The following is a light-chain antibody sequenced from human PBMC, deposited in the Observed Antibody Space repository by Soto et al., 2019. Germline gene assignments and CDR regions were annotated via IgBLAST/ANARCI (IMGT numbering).Light chain of an antibody. J-gene: IGKJ5*01. V-gene: IGKV1-27*01. CDR3: QNYDSAPIT. CDR1: QGISNY. Sequence: DIQMTQSPSSLSASVGDRVTFACRASQGISNYLVWYQQKPGKVPKVLIYAASTLQPGVPSRFSGSGSGTDFTLTINSLQPDDIATYYCQNYDSAPITFGQGTRLEIK. CDR2: AAS.